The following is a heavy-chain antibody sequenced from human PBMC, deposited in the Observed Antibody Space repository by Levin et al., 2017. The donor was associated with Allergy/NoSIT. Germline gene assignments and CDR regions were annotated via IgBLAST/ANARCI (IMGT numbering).Heavy chain of an antibody. V-gene: IGHV3-23*01. CDR2: ITNSGRT. J-gene: IGHJ4*02. D-gene: IGHD4-17*01. CDR3: AKEMTAVIPVFDY. CDR1: GFTFSNYA. Sequence: GESLKISCAASGFTFSNYAMSWVRQAPGKGLEWVSAITNSGRTYYADSVKGRFTVSRDNSKNTLYLQMNSLRADDTAVYYCAKEMTAVIPVFDYWGQGSLVTVSS.